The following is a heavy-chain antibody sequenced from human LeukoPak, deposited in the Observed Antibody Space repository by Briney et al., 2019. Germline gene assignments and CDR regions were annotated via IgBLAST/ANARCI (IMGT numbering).Heavy chain of an antibody. CDR2: IRHDGSNK. CDR3: AKGRGWEASYYYYYMDV. V-gene: IGHV3-30*02. Sequence: GGSLRLSCAASGFTFSSYGIHWVRQAPGKGLEWVAFIRHDGSNKYYTDSVKGRFTISRDNSKNTLYLQMNSLRAEDTAVYYCAKGRGWEASYYYYYMDVWGKGTTVTISS. D-gene: IGHD1-26*01. J-gene: IGHJ6*03. CDR1: GFTFSSYG.